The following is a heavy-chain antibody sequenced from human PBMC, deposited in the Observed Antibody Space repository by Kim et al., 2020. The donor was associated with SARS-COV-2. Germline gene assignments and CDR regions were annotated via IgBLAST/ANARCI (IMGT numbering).Heavy chain of an antibody. CDR2: IYYSGTT. CDR1: GGSISSTSYY. Sequence: SETLSLTCTVSGGSISSTSYYWGWIRQPPGKGLEWIGSIYYSGTTYYNPSLKSRVTLSVDTSKKQFSLNLSSVTAADTAVYYCARQGSSWSAPYYFDNWGQGTLVTVSS. V-gene: IGHV4-39*01. J-gene: IGHJ4*02. D-gene: IGHD6-13*01. CDR3: ARQGSSWSAPYYFDN.